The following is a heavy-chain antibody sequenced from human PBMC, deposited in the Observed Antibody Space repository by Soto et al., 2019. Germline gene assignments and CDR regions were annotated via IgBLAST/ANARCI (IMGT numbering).Heavy chain of an antibody. CDR3: ARGLWFGELLGFDP. V-gene: IGHV1-3*01. Sequence: QVQLVQSGAEVKKPGASVKVSCKASGYTFTSYAMHWVRQAPGQRLEWMGWINAGNGNTKYSQKFQGRVTITRDTSVSTAYMELSSLRSEDTAVYYCARGLWFGELLGFDPWGQGTLVTVSS. CDR2: INAGNGNT. CDR1: GYTFTSYA. D-gene: IGHD3-10*01. J-gene: IGHJ5*02.